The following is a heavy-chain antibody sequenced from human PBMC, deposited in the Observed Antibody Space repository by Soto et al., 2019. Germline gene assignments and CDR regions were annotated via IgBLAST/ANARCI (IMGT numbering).Heavy chain of an antibody. J-gene: IGHJ5*01. Sequence: EVQLVESGGGLVKPGGSLRLSGAAPGFTFSSYGMNWFRQAPGKGREWVASISSTTSYVYYADSVKARFSTSRDNAKNILYLEMYALRTEDTAVYYCARDPSEGRVGNWFESWGQGTLVTVSS. CDR2: ISSTTSYV. V-gene: IGHV3-21*06. CDR3: ARDPSEGRVGNWFES. D-gene: IGHD2-2*01. CDR1: GFTFSSYG.